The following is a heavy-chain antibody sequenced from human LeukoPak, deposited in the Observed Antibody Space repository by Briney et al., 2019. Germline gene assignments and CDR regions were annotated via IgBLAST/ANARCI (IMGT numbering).Heavy chain of an antibody. J-gene: IGHJ3*02. CDR2: INHSGNT. CDR3: ARYLMITFGGVIGNAFDI. Sequence: KSSETLSLTCAVYGGSFSGYYWSWIRQPPGKGLEWIGEINHSGNTNYNPSLKSRVTVSVDTSKNQFSLKLSSVTAADTAVYYCARYLMITFGGVIGNAFDIWGQGTMVSVSS. CDR1: GGSFSGYY. D-gene: IGHD3-16*02. V-gene: IGHV4-34*01.